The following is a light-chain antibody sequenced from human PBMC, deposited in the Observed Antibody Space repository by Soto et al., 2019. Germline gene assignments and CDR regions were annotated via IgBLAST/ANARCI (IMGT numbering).Light chain of an antibody. CDR3: QQYGSSLIT. Sequence: EIVLTQSPGTLSLSPGERTTLSCRASQSVSSSYLAWYQQEPGLAPRLLIYDASSRATGIPDRFSGSGSGTDFTLTISRLEPEDFAVYYCQQYGSSLITFGQGTRLEIK. CDR2: DAS. CDR1: QSVSSSY. J-gene: IGKJ5*01. V-gene: IGKV3D-20*01.